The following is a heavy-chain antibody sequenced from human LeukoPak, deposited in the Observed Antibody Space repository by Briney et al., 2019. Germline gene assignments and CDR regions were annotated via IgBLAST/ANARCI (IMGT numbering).Heavy chain of an antibody. Sequence: SETLSLTCTVSGGSISSGDYYWSWIRQPPGKGLEWIGYIYYSGSTNYNPSLKSRVTISVDTSKNQFSLKLSSVTAADTAVYYCARGGTTMVRGVLDYWGQGTLVTVSS. V-gene: IGHV4-30-4*01. CDR2: IYYSGST. D-gene: IGHD3-10*01. CDR1: GGSISSGDYY. CDR3: ARGGTTMVRGVLDY. J-gene: IGHJ4*02.